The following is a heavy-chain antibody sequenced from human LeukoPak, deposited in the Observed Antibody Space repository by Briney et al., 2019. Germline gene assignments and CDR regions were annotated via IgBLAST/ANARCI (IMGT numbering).Heavy chain of an antibody. J-gene: IGHJ5*02. Sequence: SETLSLTCTVSGYSITRGYHWGWIRQPPGKGPEWIGRIYPLETTNYNPSLKSRVAISVDTSKNQFSLKLSSVTAADTAVYYCAASVWFGELIDSPWGQGTLVTVSS. CDR1: GYSITRGYH. D-gene: IGHD3-10*01. CDR2: IYPLETT. CDR3: AASVWFGELIDSP. V-gene: IGHV4-38-2*02.